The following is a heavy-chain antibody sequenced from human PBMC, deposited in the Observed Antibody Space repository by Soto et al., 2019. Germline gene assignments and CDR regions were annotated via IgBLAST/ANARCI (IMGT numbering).Heavy chain of an antibody. V-gene: IGHV1-58*01. CDR3: AAVPYYYDSSAYYFDY. D-gene: IGHD3-22*01. Sequence: GASVKVSCKASGFTFTSSAVQWVRQARGQRLEWIGWIVVGSGNTNYAQKFQERVTITRDMSTSTAHMQLSSLRSEDTAVYYCAAVPYYYDSSAYYFDYWGQGTLVTVSS. CDR1: GFTFTSSA. CDR2: IVVGSGNT. J-gene: IGHJ4*02.